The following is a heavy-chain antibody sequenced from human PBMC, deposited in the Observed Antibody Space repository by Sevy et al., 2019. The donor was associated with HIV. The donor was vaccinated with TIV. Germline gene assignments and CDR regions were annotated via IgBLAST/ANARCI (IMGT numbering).Heavy chain of an antibody. CDR2: ISSSGSTI. CDR3: ARYSYYGSGSYYNKGTDYYYYGMDV. D-gene: IGHD3-10*01. Sequence: GGSLRLSCAASGFTFSSYEMNWVRQAPGKGLEWVSYISSSGSTIYYADSVKGRFTISRDNAKNSLYLQMNSLRAEDTAVYYCARYSYYGSGSYYNKGTDYYYYGMDVWGQGTTVTVSS. J-gene: IGHJ6*02. V-gene: IGHV3-48*03. CDR1: GFTFSSYE.